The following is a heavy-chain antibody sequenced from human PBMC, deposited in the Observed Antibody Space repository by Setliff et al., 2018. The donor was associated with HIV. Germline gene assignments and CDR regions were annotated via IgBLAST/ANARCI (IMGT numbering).Heavy chain of an antibody. CDR2: ISTSGNRI. J-gene: IGHJ4*02. V-gene: IGHV3-48*03. CDR1: GFTFNSYA. D-gene: IGHD1-26*01. Sequence: GGSLRLSCAASGFTFNSYAMNWVRQAPGKGLEWVSYISTSGNRIHYADSVKGRFTISRDNAKSSLYLQMDSLRAEDTAVYYCAPLVGATGAPSYWGQGTLVTVSS. CDR3: APLVGATGAPSY.